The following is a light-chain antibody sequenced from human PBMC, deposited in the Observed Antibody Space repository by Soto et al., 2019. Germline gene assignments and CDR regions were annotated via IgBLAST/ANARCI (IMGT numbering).Light chain of an antibody. CDR2: GAS. CDR3: QQYGSSYT. V-gene: IGKV3-20*01. Sequence: EIVLTQSPGTLSLSPGERATLSCRASQSLTNSYLAWYQQKPGQAPRLLISGASSRATGIPDRFSGSGSGRDFTLTISRLEPEDVAVYYCQQYGSSYTFGQGTKLEIK. J-gene: IGKJ2*01. CDR1: QSLTNSY.